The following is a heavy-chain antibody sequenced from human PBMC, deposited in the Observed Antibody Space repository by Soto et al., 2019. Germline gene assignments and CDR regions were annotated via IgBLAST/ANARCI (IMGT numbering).Heavy chain of an antibody. CDR3: ARHYPVTVTTGDLDV. J-gene: IGHJ6*02. Sequence: PGESLKISCKGSGYSFTTYWIGWVRQMPGKGLEWMGIIYPGDSDTRYSPSFQGQVTISADKSISTAYLQWSSLKASDTATYYCARHYPVTVTTGDLDVWGQGTTVTVSS. D-gene: IGHD2-21*01. V-gene: IGHV5-51*01. CDR1: GYSFTTYW. CDR2: IYPGDSDT.